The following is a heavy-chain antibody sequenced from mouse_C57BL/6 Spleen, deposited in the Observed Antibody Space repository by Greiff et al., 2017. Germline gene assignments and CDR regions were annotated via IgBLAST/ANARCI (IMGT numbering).Heavy chain of an antibody. V-gene: IGHV1-72*01. CDR1: GYTFTSYW. CDR2: IDPNSGGT. Sequence: QVQLKQPGAELVKPGASVKLSCKASGYTFTSYWMHWVKQRPGRGLEWIGRIDPNSGGTKYNEKFKSKATLTVDKPSSTAYMQLSSLTSEDSAVYYCARWTMITTRNYYAMDYWGQGTSVTVSS. D-gene: IGHD2-4*01. CDR3: ARWTMITTRNYYAMDY. J-gene: IGHJ4*01.